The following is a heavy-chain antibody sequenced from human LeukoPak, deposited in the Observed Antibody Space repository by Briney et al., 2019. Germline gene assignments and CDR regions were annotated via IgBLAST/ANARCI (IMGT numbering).Heavy chain of an antibody. CDR1: GGSISSYY. J-gene: IGHJ6*03. V-gene: IGHV4-59*01. D-gene: IGHD3-3*01. Sequence: PSETLSLTCTVSGGSISSYYWSWIRQPPGKGLEWIGHIYYSGSTNYNPSLKSRVTISVDTSKNQFSLKLSSVTAADTAVYYCARVGYDFWSGYLYYYMDVWGKGTTVTVSS. CDR2: IYYSGST. CDR3: ARVGYDFWSGYLYYYMDV.